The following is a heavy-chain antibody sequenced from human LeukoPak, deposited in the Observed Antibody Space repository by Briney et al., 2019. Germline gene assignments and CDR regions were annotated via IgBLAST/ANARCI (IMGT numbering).Heavy chain of an antibody. Sequence: GGSLRLSCAASGFRFNTYWMSWVRQAPGKGLEWVAVISYDGSNKYYADSVKGRFTISRDNSKNTLYLQMNSLRAEDTAVYYCAREGYCTNGVCLGDAFDIWGQGTMVTVSS. CDR1: GFRFNTYW. CDR2: ISYDGSNK. CDR3: AREGYCTNGVCLGDAFDI. D-gene: IGHD2-8*01. J-gene: IGHJ3*02. V-gene: IGHV3-30*03.